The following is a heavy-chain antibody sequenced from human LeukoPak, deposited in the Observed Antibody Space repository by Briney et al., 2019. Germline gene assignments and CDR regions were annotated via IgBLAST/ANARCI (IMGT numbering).Heavy chain of an antibody. CDR3: AKFIARSDAFDI. J-gene: IGHJ3*02. CDR2: ISYDGSNK. V-gene: IGHV3-30-3*02. D-gene: IGHD6-13*01. CDR1: GFTFSSYA. Sequence: GGSLRLSCAASGFTFSSYAMHWVRQAPGKGLEWVAVISYDGSNKYYADSVKGRFTISRDNSKNTLYLQMNSLRAEDTAVYYCAKFIARSDAFDIWGQGTMVTVSS.